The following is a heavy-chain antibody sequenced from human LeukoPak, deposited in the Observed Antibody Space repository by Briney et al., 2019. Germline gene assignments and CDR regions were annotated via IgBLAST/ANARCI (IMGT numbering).Heavy chain of an antibody. J-gene: IGHJ4*02. V-gene: IGHV1-2*06. Sequence: ASVKVSCKASGYTFTGYYMHWVRQAHGQGLEWMGRINPNSGGTNYAQKFRGRVTMTRDTSISTAYMELSRLRSDDTAVYYCARAWGSQLAPAHWGQGTLVTVSS. CDR1: GYTFTGYY. CDR3: ARAWGSQLAPAH. D-gene: IGHD3-16*01. CDR2: INPNSGGT.